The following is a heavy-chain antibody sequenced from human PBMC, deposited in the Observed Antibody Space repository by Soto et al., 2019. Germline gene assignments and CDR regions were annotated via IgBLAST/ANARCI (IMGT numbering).Heavy chain of an antibody. CDR1: GFTFSSYA. V-gene: IGHV3-30-3*01. J-gene: IGHJ4*02. Sequence: ESGGGVVQPGRSLRLSCAASGFTFSSYAMLWVRQAPGKGLEWVAVISYDGSNKYYADSVKGRFTISRDNSKNTLYLQMNSLRAEDTAVYYCARDFDYWGQGTLVTVSS. CDR2: ISYDGSNK. CDR3: ARDFDY.